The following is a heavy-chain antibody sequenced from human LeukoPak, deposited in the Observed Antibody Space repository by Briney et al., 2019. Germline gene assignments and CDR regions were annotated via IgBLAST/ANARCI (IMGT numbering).Heavy chain of an antibody. Sequence: ASVKVSCKASGYTFTSYYMHWVRQAPGQGLEWMGIINPSGGSTSYAQKFQGRVTMTRDMSASTAYMELSSLRSEDMAVYYCARAKVDKGIAARSGYWFDPWGQGTLVTVSS. J-gene: IGHJ5*02. CDR2: INPSGGST. CDR3: ARAKVDKGIAARSGYWFDP. CDR1: GYTFTSYY. D-gene: IGHD6-6*01. V-gene: IGHV1-46*01.